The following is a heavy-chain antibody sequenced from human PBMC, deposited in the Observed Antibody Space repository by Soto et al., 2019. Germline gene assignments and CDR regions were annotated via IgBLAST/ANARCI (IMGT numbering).Heavy chain of an antibody. CDR3: SADHPHTAIGWPV. CDR2: IVVASGRT. V-gene: IGHV1-58*02. J-gene: IGHJ6*02. CDR1: GFDFGSFG. Sequence: ASVKVSCKASGFDFGSFGIQFLRQTRGRGLEWIGWIVVASGRTNYARQFQGRVAFSRDMSSTTAYMDLYDLKSDDTAVYFCSADHPHTAIGWPVWGQETTVTSP.